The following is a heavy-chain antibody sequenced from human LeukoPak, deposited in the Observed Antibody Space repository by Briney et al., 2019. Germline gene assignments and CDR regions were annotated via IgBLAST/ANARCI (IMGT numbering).Heavy chain of an antibody. J-gene: IGHJ4*02. D-gene: IGHD3-3*01. V-gene: IGHV3-53*05. CDR3: ASSDDFWSGYLIFDY. Sequence: GSLRLSCAASGFTVSSNYMSWVRQAPGKGLEWVSVIYSGGSTYYADSVKGRFTISRDNSKNTLYLQMNSLRAEDTAVYYCASSDDFWSGYLIFDYWGQGTLVTVSS. CDR1: GFTVSSNY. CDR2: IYSGGST.